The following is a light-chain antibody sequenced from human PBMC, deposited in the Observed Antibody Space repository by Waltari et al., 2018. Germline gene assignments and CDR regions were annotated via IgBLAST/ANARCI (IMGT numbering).Light chain of an antibody. V-gene: IGLV2-23*01. Sequence: QSALTQPASVSGSPGQSITISCTGTSSDVGTYNLVSWYQLHPGKAPKLIIYESTKRPSGVSSRFSGSKSGNTASLTISGLQAEDEADYYCCSFAGSSPHVVFGGGTK. CDR1: SSDVGTYNL. J-gene: IGLJ2*01. CDR3: CSFAGSSPHVV. CDR2: EST.